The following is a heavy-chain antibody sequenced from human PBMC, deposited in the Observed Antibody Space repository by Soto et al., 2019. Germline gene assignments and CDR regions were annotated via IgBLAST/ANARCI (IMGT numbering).Heavy chain of an antibody. CDR3: ATEGGYPGSNFYGDY. Sequence: EVQLVESGGGLVEPGGSIRLSCVASGFTFTKAYMTWVRQAPGKGLEWVGRIKGSHAGGTTDYATSVKGRFNISRDDSKNTLYLQMNSLKTEDTSVYYCATEGGYPGSNFYGDYWGQGTLVTVSS. D-gene: IGHD1-26*01. CDR1: GFTFTKAY. J-gene: IGHJ4*02. CDR2: IKGSHAGGTT. V-gene: IGHV3-15*01.